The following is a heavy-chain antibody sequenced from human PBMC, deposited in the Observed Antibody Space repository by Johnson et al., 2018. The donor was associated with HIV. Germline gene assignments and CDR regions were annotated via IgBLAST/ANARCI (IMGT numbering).Heavy chain of an antibody. CDR1: EFTFNTYA. Sequence: QVQLVESGGGVVQPGRSLRLSCAASEFTFNTYAMHWVRQAPGKGLEWVAVISYDGSNKYYADSVKGRFTISRDNSKNTLYLQMNSLRAEDTDVYYCARDPDIWGQGTMVTVSS. CDR2: ISYDGSNK. V-gene: IGHV3-30*04. CDR3: ARDPDI. J-gene: IGHJ3*02.